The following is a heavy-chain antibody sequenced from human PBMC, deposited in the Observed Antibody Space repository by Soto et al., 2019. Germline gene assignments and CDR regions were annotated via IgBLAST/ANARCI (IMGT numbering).Heavy chain of an antibody. V-gene: IGHV3-74*01. CDR2: IDADGSST. D-gene: IGHD2-2*02. J-gene: IGHJ6*02. CDR1: AFTFSSYW. CDR3: ARASVRICSSTSCYTEPRGMDV. Sequence: GASVKVSCGASAFTFSSYWMHWVRQAPGKGLVWVSRIDADGSSTSYADSVKGRFTISRDNAKNTLYLQLNSLRAEDTAVYYCARASVRICSSTSCYTEPRGMDVWGQGTTVTVSS.